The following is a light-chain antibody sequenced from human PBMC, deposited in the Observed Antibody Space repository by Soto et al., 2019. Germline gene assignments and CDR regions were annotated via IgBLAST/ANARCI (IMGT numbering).Light chain of an antibody. J-gene: IGKJ1*01. V-gene: IGKV1-39*01. CDR1: QTILTY. CDR2: AAS. CDR3: QQSFSTTWT. Sequence: DIQMTQSPSSLSASVGDRVTITCRASQTILTYLNWYQQKPGQAPKLLIYAASSLQSGVPSRFSGGGSATDFTLTFSSLQPEDFATYYCQQSFSTTWTFGHGTKVDIK.